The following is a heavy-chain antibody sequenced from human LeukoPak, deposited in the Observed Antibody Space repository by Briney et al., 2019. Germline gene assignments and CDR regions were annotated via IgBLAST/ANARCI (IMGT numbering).Heavy chain of an antibody. CDR1: GFTSRNYA. CDR3: ARATNAPNWNYPY. V-gene: IGHV3-30-3*01. J-gene: IGHJ4*02. D-gene: IGHD1-7*01. CDR2: ISHDESNE. Sequence: PGRSLRLSCAASGFTSRNYAMHWVRQTPGKGLEWVTVISHDESNEYYADSAKGRFTISRDNSKNTLYLQMNSLRADDTAVYYCARATNAPNWNYPYWGQGTLVTVSS.